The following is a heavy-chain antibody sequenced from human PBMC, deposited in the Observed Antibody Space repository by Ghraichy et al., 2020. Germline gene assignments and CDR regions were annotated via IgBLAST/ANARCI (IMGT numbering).Heavy chain of an antibody. CDR2: ISYDGSNK. Sequence: GGSLRLSCAASGFTFSSYAMHWVRQAPGKGLEWVAVISYDGSNKYYADSVKGRFTISRDNSKNTLYLQMNSLRAEDTAVYYCARDIAAAGSLFWGQGTLVTVSS. CDR3: ARDIAAAGSLF. J-gene: IGHJ1*01. CDR1: GFTFSSYA. V-gene: IGHV3-30*04. D-gene: IGHD6-13*01.